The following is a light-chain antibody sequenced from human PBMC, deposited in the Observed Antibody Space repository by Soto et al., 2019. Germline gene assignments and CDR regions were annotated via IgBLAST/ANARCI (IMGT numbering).Light chain of an antibody. CDR2: EVT. V-gene: IGLV2-8*01. J-gene: IGLJ2*01. Sequence: QSVLTQPPSASGSPGQSVTISCTGTSSDVGNYNYVSWYQQHPGKAPKLMIYEVTKRPPGVPDRFSGSKSGNTASLTVSGLQAADEADYYCSSYAGSNNFVFGGGTKVTVL. CDR1: SSDVGNYNY. CDR3: SSYAGSNNFV.